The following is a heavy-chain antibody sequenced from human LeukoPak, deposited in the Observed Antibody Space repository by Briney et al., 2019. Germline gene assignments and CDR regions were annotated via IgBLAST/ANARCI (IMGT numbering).Heavy chain of an antibody. D-gene: IGHD3-22*01. J-gene: IGHJ3*02. CDR2: IYYSGST. V-gene: IGHV4-39*07. CDR1: GGSISSSSYY. Sequence: PSETLSLTCTVSGGSISSSSYYWGWIRQPPVKGLEWIGSIYYSGSTYYNPSLKSRVTISVDISKNQFSLKMSSVTAADTAVYYCARDYYDSSGYYYLIGYAFDIWGQGTMVTVSS. CDR3: ARDYYDSSGYYYLIGYAFDI.